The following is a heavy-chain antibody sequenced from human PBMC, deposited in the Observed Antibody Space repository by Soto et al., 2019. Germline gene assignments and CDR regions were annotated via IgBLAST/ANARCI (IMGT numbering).Heavy chain of an antibody. J-gene: IGHJ1*01. CDR1: DEVFNTYW. CDR2: IDPSDSYT. Sequence: GESLKISCQTSDEVFNTYWITWVRPMPGRGLEWVGRIDPSDSYTTYNPSLKGHVILSVDKSMNTAYVQWTSLRASDTAMYFCGRDFGSGHADVWGQGXLVTVYS. D-gene: IGHD1-26*01. CDR3: GRDFGSGHADV. V-gene: IGHV5-10-1*01.